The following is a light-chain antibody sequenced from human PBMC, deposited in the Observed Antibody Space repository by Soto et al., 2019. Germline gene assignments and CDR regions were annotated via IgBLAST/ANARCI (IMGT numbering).Light chain of an antibody. V-gene: IGLV2-14*01. CDR3: SSYTSSSTLA. CDR1: RSDVGGYNY. Sequence: QSALTQPASVSRSPGQSITISCTGTRSDVGGYNYVSWYQQHPGKAPKLMIYDVSNRPSGVSNRFSGSKSGNTASLTISGLQAEDESDYYCSSYTSSSTLAFGGGTQLTVL. J-gene: IGLJ2*01. CDR2: DVS.